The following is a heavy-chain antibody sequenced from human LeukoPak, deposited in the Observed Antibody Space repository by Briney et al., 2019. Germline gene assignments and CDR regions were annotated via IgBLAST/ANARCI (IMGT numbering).Heavy chain of an antibody. V-gene: IGHV4-39*01. CDR2: IYYSGST. CDR1: GGSISSSSYY. J-gene: IGHJ5*02. CDR3: ARRSSSSWYGRWSDP. D-gene: IGHD6-13*01. Sequence: SETLSLTCTVSGGSISSSSYYWGWIRQPPGKGLEWIGSIYYSGSTYYNPSLKSRVTISVDTSKNQFSLKLSSVTAADTAVYYCARRSSSSWYGRWSDPWGQGTLVTVSS.